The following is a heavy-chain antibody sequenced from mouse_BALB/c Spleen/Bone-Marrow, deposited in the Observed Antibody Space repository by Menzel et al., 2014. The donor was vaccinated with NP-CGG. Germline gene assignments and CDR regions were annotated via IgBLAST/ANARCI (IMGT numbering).Heavy chain of an antibody. CDR3: ARDPLYYYA. J-gene: IGHJ3*01. CDR1: GFTFSSYG. CDR2: INSNGGST. V-gene: IGHV5-6-3*01. D-gene: IGHD1-1*01. Sequence: EVQRVESGGGLVQPGGSLKLSCAASGFTFSSYGMSWVRQTPDKRLELVATINSNGGSTYYPVSVKGRFTISRDNAKNTLYLQMSSLKSEDTAMYYCARDPLYYYAWGQGTLVTVSA.